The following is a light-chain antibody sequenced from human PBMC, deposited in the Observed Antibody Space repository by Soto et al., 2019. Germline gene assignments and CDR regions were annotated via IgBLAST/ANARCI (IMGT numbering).Light chain of an antibody. Sequence: DVQVTQSPASLSASVGDRVNISCRTRHDIFIYLAWYQQKAGQVPKLLINAASSLQSGVPSRFSGSGSGTDFTLTISSLQTEDVATYYCQKYDSAPRTFGQGTKVEVK. CDR2: AAS. V-gene: IGKV1-27*01. J-gene: IGKJ1*01. CDR3: QKYDSAPRT. CDR1: HDIFIY.